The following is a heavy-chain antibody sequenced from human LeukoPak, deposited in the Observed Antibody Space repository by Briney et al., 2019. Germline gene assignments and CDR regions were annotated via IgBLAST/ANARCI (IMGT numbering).Heavy chain of an antibody. CDR2: IYPGDSDT. Sequence: KIGESLKISCKGSGYSFTSYWIGWVRQMPGKGLEWMGIIYPGDSDTRYSPSFQGQVTISADKSISTAYPQWSSLKASDTAMYYCARLSSSSGYYFDYWGQGTLVTVSS. J-gene: IGHJ4*02. CDR3: ARLSSSSGYYFDY. V-gene: IGHV5-51*01. D-gene: IGHD6-6*01. CDR1: GYSFTSYW.